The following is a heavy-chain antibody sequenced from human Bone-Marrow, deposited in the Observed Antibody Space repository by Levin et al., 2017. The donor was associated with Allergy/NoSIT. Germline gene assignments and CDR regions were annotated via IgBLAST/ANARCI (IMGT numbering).Heavy chain of an antibody. V-gene: IGHV3-15*01. CDR2: IKGKTDGGTT. Sequence: LSLTCAASGFTFSNAWMSWVRQAPGQGLEWVGRIKGKTDGGTTDYAAPVKGRFTISRDDSKNTLYLQMNSLKTEDTAVYYCTTLNSGSSDYYYGVDVWGQGTTVTVSS. D-gene: IGHD1-26*01. J-gene: IGHJ6*02. CDR1: GFTFSNAW. CDR3: TTLNSGSSDYYYGVDV.